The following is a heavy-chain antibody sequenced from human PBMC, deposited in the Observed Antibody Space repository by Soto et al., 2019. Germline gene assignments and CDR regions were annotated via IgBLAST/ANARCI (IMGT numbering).Heavy chain of an antibody. CDR3: ARDPEGTTILPLAAYNWFDP. V-gene: IGHV3-74*01. CDR2: INSDGSST. CDR1: GFTFSSYW. J-gene: IGHJ5*02. D-gene: IGHD3-9*01. Sequence: PGGSLRLSCAASGFTFSSYWMHWVRQAPGKGLVWVSRINSDGSSTSYADSVKGRFTISRDNAKNTLYLQMNSLRAEDTAVYYCARDPEGTTILPLAAYNWFDPWGQGTLVTVSS.